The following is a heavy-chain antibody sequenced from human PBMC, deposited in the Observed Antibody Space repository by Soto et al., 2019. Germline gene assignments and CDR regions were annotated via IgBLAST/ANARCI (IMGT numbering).Heavy chain of an antibody. V-gene: IGHV3-21*01. CDR1: GFTFSSYE. CDR2: ISSSSSYI. J-gene: IGHJ6*02. CDR3: ARDPTSAAAAQSYYYYGMDV. D-gene: IGHD6-13*01. Sequence: PGGSLRLSCAASGFTFSSYEMNWVRQAPGQGLEWVSSISSSSSYIYYADSVKGRFTISRDNAKNSLYLQMNSLRAEDTAVYYCARDPTSAAAAQSYYYYGMDVWGQGTTVTVS.